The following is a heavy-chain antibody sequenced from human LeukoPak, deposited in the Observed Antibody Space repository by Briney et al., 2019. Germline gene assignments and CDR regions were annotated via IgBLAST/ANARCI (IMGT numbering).Heavy chain of an antibody. D-gene: IGHD3-10*01. Sequence: LXLTCAVYGGSFSGYYWSWIRQPPGKGLEWIGEINHSGSTNYNPSLTSRVTISVDTSKNQFSLKLSSVTAADTAVYYCARGVDYYGSGSHEVDYWGQGTLVTVSS. V-gene: IGHV4-34*01. J-gene: IGHJ4*02. CDR3: ARGVDYYGSGSHEVDY. CDR2: INHSGST. CDR1: GGSFSGYY.